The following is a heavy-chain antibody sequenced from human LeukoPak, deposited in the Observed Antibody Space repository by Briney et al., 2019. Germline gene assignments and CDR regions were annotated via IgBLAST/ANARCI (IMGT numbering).Heavy chain of an antibody. V-gene: IGHV4-59*08. Sequence: SETLSLTCTVSGGSISSYYWGWIRQPPGKGLEWIGYIYYSGTTNYNPSLKSRVTISVDTSKNQFSLNLSSVTAADTAVYYCARRSPGYSYSIDSWGQGTLVTVSS. D-gene: IGHD5-18*01. J-gene: IGHJ4*02. CDR1: GGSISSYY. CDR2: IYYSGTT. CDR3: ARRSPGYSYSIDS.